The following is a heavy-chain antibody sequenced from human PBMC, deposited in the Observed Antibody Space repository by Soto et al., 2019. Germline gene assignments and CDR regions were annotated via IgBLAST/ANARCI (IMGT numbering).Heavy chain of an antibody. V-gene: IGHV4-31*03. Sequence: TLALTCTVSGCSSTTGGYYWSWVRQLPGKGLEWIGHRYYSESTYYNPSLKSRVSISLDTSKNQFSLKLSFVTAADTAMYYCARTKCSGGSCYSWSLDYWGQGTPVTVSS. J-gene: IGHJ4*02. CDR3: ARTKCSGGSCYSWSLDY. CDR2: RYYSEST. D-gene: IGHD2-15*01. CDR1: GCSSTTGGYY.